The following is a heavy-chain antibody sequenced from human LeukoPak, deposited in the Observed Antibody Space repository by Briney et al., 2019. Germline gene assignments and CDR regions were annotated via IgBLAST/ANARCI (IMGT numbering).Heavy chain of an antibody. J-gene: IGHJ6*02. CDR1: GYTFTSYD. CDR3: ARGPFHIVVVPAHGMDV. D-gene: IGHD2-2*01. CDR2: MNPNSGNT. V-gene: IGHV1-8*01. Sequence: ASVKVSCKASGYTFTSYDINWVRQATGQGLEWMGWMNPNSGNTGYAQKFQGRVTMTRNTSIRTAYMELSSLRSEDTAVYYCARGPFHIVVVPAHGMDVWGQGTTVTVSS.